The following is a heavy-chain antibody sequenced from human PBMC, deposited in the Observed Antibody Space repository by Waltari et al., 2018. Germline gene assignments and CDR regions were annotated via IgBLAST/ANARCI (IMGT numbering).Heavy chain of an antibody. V-gene: IGHV4-39*01. CDR2: THDTGRT. CDR3: ARLSDGEGLVRRGFDY. CDR1: GCTVRRSGYY. D-gene: IGHD2-8*01. Sequence: QLQLQESGPGQVRPSEALSLTCSVSGCTVRRSGYYWAWVRHPPGKGLERFGTTHDTGRTYYNPPLKGRLTISVDTSKNQFSLKVHSVTAPDTAVYYCARLSDGEGLVRRGFDYWGQGTLVTVSS. J-gene: IGHJ4*02.